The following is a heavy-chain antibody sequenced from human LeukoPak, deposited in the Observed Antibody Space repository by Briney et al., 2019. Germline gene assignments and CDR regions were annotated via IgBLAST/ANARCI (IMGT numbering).Heavy chain of an antibody. D-gene: IGHD2-8*01. CDR3: ATNGYYCMDV. V-gene: IGHV4-59*01. CDR1: GGSISSYC. CDR2: IFYSGST. J-gene: IGHJ6*03. Sequence: SETLSLTCTASGGSISSYCWSWIRQPPGKGLEWIGYIFYSGSTNYNPSLKSRVTISVDTSKNQFSLKLGSVTAADTAVYYCATNGYYCMDVWGKGTTVTVSS.